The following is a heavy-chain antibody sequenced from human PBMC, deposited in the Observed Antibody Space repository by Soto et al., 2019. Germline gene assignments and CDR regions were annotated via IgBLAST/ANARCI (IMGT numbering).Heavy chain of an antibody. CDR1: GYTFTGYY. V-gene: IGHV1-2*02. Sequence: GASVEVSCKASGYTFTGYYIHWVRRAPGQGLEWMGWINPNSGGTNYAQNFQGRVTMTRDTSISTAYMELSRLTSDDTAVYFCARGGAPRLRSHDYWGQGTLVTVSS. CDR3: ARGGAPRLRSHDY. CDR2: INPNSGGT. J-gene: IGHJ4*02. D-gene: IGHD6-6*01.